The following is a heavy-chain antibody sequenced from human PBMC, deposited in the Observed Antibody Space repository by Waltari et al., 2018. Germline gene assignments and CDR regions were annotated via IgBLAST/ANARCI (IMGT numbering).Heavy chain of an antibody. D-gene: IGHD2-8*01. CDR2: IRSTDSST. CDR3: AGRGTNSEFKY. V-gene: IGHV3-48*03. J-gene: IGHJ4*02. Sequence: EVQLVESGGGLVQPGGSLRLSCAASGFPFSGYGMTWVRQAPGKGLEWVSHIRSTDSSTYYADSVKGRFTISRDNAKSSLYLQMNSLRVEDTAVYHCAGRGTNSEFKYWGQGTLVTVSS. CDR1: GFPFSGYG.